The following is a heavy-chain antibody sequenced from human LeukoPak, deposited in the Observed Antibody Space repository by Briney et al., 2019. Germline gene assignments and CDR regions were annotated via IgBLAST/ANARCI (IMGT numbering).Heavy chain of an antibody. CDR2: IIPIFGTA. Sequence: GASVKVSCKASGYTFTSYGISWVRQAPGQGLEWMGGIIPIFGTANYAQKFQGRVTITTDESTSTAYMELSSLRSEDTAVYYCARGVSHQNDAFDIWGQGTMVTVSS. J-gene: IGHJ3*02. CDR1: GYTFTSYG. V-gene: IGHV1-69*05. CDR3: ARGVSHQNDAFDI.